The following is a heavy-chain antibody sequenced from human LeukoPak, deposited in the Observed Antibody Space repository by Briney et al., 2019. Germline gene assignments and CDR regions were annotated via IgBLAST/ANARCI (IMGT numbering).Heavy chain of an antibody. CDR3: AKDRTWFGEFDLH. J-gene: IGHJ4*02. V-gene: IGHV3-23*01. CDR1: GFTFSSYA. CDR2: ISGSGGST. Sequence: GGCLRLSCAASGFTFSSYAMSWVRQAPGKGLEWVSAISGSGGSTYYADSVKGRFTISRDNSKNTLYLQMNSLRAEDTAVYYCAKDRTWFGEFDLHWGQGTLVTVSS. D-gene: IGHD3-10*01.